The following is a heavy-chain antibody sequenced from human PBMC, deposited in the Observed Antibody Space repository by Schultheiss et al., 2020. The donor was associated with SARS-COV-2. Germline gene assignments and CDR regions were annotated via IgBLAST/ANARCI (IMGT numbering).Heavy chain of an antibody. J-gene: IGHJ6*03. CDR2: ISSSSSYI. V-gene: IGHV3-21*01. Sequence: GGSLRLSCAASGFTFSSYSMNWVRQAPGKGLEWVSSISSSSSYIYYADSVKGRFTISRDNSKNTLYLQMNSLRAEDTAVYYCAKDGGDIVVVPPATYYYYYMDVWGKGTTVTVSS. CDR3: AKDGGDIVVVPPATYYYYYMDV. CDR1: GFTFSSYS. D-gene: IGHD2-2*01.